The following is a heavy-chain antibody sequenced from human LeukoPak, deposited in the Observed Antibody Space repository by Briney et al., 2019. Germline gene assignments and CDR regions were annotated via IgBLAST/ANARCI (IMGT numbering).Heavy chain of an antibody. J-gene: IGHJ3*02. V-gene: IGHV3-64*01. D-gene: IGHD3-22*01. Sequence: GGSLRLSCTASGFTFSSYAMNWVRQAPGKGLEYVSAISSNGGSTYYANSVKGRFTISRDNSKNTLYLQMGSLRAEDMAVYYCAREPMYYYDSSGAFDIWGQGTMVTVSS. CDR1: GFTFSSYA. CDR3: AREPMYYYDSSGAFDI. CDR2: ISSNGGST.